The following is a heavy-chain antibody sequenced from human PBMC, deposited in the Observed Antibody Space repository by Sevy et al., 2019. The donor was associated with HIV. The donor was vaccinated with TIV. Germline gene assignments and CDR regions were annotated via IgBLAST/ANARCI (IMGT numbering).Heavy chain of an antibody. CDR1: GFTFRSDW. CDR3: LSEGGDWFDP. V-gene: IGHV3-74*01. D-gene: IGHD3-16*01. J-gene: IGHJ5*02. Sequence: GGSLRLSCATSGFTFRSDWMYWVRQAPGKGLVWVSRINRDGSSTAYADSVKGRFTISRDNAKNTLYLQMNSLRAEDTSVYYCLSEGGDWFDPWGQGTLVTVSS. CDR2: INRDGSST.